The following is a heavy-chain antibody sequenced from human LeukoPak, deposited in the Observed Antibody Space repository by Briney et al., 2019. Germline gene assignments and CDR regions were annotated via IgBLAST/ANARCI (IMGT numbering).Heavy chain of an antibody. Sequence: GGSLRLSCAASGFTFSGSAMHWVRQASGKGLEWVGRIRRKANSYATAYAASVKGRFTISRDDSKNTAYLQMNSLKTEDTAVYYCTRLKFDGGWFDPWGQGTLVTVSS. CDR2: IRRKANSYAT. V-gene: IGHV3-73*01. D-gene: IGHD3-16*01. CDR1: GFTFSGSA. CDR3: TRLKFDGGWFDP. J-gene: IGHJ5*02.